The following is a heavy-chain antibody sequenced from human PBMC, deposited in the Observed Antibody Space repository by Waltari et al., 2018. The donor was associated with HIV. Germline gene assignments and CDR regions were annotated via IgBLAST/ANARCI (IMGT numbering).Heavy chain of an antibody. CDR2: IYHSGST. J-gene: IGHJ4*02. Sequence: QVQLQESGPGLVTPSETLSLTCTVSGYSISSGYYWGWIRQPPGKGLEWIGSIYHSGSTYYNPSLKSRVTISVDTSKNQFSLKLSSVTAADTAVYYCARDRTGEYQTPLFDYWGQGTLVTVSS. V-gene: IGHV4-38-2*02. CDR3: ARDRTGEYQTPLFDY. D-gene: IGHD3-10*01. CDR1: GYSISSGYY.